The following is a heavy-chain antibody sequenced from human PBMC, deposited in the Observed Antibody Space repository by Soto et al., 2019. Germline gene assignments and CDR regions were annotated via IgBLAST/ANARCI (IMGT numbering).Heavy chain of an antibody. CDR2: INTDGSST. Sequence: VQLVQSGGGLVQPGGSLRLSCAASGLTFSTYWMHWVRQAPGKGLVWVSRINTDGSSTNYADSVKGRFTISRDNAKNTLYLQMNILRAEDTAVYYCATVGGYNRFDSWGQGTLVTVSS. CDR1: GLTFSTYW. V-gene: IGHV3-74*01. J-gene: IGHJ5*01. CDR3: ATVGGYNRFDS.